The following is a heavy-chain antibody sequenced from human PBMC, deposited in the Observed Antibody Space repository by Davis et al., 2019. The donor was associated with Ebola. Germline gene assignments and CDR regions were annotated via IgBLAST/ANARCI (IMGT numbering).Heavy chain of an antibody. CDR1: GFTFSDYY. J-gene: IGHJ4*02. V-gene: IGHV3-11*04. Sequence: GESLKISCAASGFTFSDYYMSWIRQAPGKGLEWVSYISSSSSTIYYADSVKGRFTISRDNAKNSLYLQMNSLRDEDTAVYYCARGRPQDDILTGYYFYWGQGTLVTVSS. CDR3: ARGRPQDDILTGYYFY. CDR2: ISSSSSTI. D-gene: IGHD3-9*01.